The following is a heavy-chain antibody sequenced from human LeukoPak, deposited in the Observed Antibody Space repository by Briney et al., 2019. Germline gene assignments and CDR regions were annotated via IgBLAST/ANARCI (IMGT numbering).Heavy chain of an antibody. CDR1: GGTFSSYT. J-gene: IGHJ5*02. Sequence: SVKVSCKASGGTFSSYTISWVRQAQGQGIEWMGRIITIVGIANYAKKFQARVTITAHKSPTTAYMELSSLRSEDTAMYYCARAKKQGTTVTTGWFDHWGQGTLVTVSS. D-gene: IGHD4-11*01. V-gene: IGHV1-69*02. CDR2: IITIVGIA. CDR3: ARAKKQGTTVTTGWFDH.